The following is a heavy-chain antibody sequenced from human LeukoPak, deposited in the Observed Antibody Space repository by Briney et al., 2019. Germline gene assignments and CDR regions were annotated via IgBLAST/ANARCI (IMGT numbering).Heavy chain of an antibody. CDR1: GFTVSSNY. CDR3: ARDMGGYYGSGSYFDY. J-gene: IGHJ4*02. Sequence: PGGSLRLSCAASGFTVSSNYMSWVRRAPGKGLEWVSVIYSGGSTYYADSVKGRFTISRDNSKNTLYLQMNSLRAEDTAVYYCARDMGGYYGSGSYFDYWGQGTLVTVSS. CDR2: IYSGGST. V-gene: IGHV3-66*01. D-gene: IGHD3-10*01.